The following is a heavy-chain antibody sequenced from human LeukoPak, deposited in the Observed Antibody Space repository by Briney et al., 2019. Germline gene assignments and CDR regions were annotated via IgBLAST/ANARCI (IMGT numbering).Heavy chain of an antibody. CDR3: ARVPLWWLTPFDY. V-gene: IGHV4-34*01. J-gene: IGHJ4*02. Sequence: SETLSLTCAVSGGSLSPHYWAWIRQPLGKGLEWIGEINNRGTTNYCPCLKGRVTISVDTSKNQFSLKLTSVTAADTAMYYCARVPLWWLTPFDYWGQGTLATVSS. CDR1: GGSLSPHY. D-gene: IGHD5-12*01. CDR2: INNRGTT.